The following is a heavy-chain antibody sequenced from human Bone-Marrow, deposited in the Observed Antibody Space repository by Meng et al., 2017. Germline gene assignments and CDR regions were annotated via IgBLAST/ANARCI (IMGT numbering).Heavy chain of an antibody. Sequence: QVQLQESGPGLVKPSQTLSLTCTFSGGSISSGNHYWSWIRQHPGKGLEYIGYIYYSGSTYYNPSLKSRVIISVDTSKNQFSLRLNSVTAADTAVYYCASLYGDSSVWYLDLWGRGTLVTVSS. CDR1: GGSISSGNHY. D-gene: IGHD4-17*01. J-gene: IGHJ2*01. V-gene: IGHV4-31*03. CDR3: ASLYGDSSVWYLDL. CDR2: IYYSGST.